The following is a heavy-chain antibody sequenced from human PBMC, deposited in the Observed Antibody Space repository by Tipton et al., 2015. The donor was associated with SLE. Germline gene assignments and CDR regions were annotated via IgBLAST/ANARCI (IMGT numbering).Heavy chain of an antibody. D-gene: IGHD4-23*01. CDR2: TSHSGRS. V-gene: IGHV4-34*01. CDR3: ASGKLSYGGGDN. CDR1: GGSLSDYF. Sequence: TLSLTCAVYGGSLSDYFWTWIRQPPGKGLEWIGQTSHSGRSIYNPSLRSQVTISVDTSKMQFSLRLNSVTAADTAVYYCASGKLSYGGGDNWGQGTLVTVSS. J-gene: IGHJ4*02.